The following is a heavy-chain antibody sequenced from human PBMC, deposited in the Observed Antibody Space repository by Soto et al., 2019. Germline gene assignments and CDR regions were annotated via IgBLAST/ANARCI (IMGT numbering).Heavy chain of an antibody. Sequence: QVQLVQSGAEVKKPGASVKVSCKASGYTFTSYGISWVRQAPGQGLEWMGWISAYNGNTSYAQKLQGRGTMTTDTSTSTAYMELRRLRSDDTAVYYCARDLALFIAAAGPQGDYWGQGTLVTVSS. CDR2: ISAYNGNT. CDR1: GYTFTSYG. J-gene: IGHJ4*02. V-gene: IGHV1-18*01. CDR3: ARDLALFIAAAGPQGDY. D-gene: IGHD6-13*01.